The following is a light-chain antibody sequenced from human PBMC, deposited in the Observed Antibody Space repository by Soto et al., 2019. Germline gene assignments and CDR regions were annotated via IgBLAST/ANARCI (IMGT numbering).Light chain of an antibody. J-gene: IGKJ4*01. Sequence: EIVMTQSPATLSVSPGERATLSCRASQSVHSKLAWYQQKPGQAPRLLIYGASTRATGIPARFSGSGSGTEFTLTISSLQSEDFAVYYCQQYKNWLPLTFGGGTKVEIK. CDR2: GAS. CDR3: QQYKNWLPLT. CDR1: QSVHSK. V-gene: IGKV3-15*01.